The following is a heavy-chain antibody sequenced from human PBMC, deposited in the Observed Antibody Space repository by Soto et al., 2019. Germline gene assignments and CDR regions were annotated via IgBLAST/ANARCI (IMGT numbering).Heavy chain of an antibody. CDR2: ISSSGSII. J-gene: IGHJ4*02. V-gene: IGHV3-11*01. Sequence: GGSLRLSCAASGFTFSDNYMSWIRQAPGKGLEWVSYISSSGSIIYYADSVKGRFTISRDNAKNSPYLQMNSLRAEDTAVYYRARDLGYYESDGYFDYWGQGALVTVYS. CDR1: GFTFSDNY. D-gene: IGHD3-22*01. CDR3: ARDLGYYESDGYFDY.